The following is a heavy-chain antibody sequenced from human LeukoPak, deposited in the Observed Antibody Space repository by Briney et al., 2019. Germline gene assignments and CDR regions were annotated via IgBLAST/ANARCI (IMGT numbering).Heavy chain of an antibody. D-gene: IGHD4-23*01. CDR1: GFTFSGYW. CDR3: ARDRGIYGGNSYRFDY. Sequence: GGSLRLSCAASGFTFSGYWMNWVRQSPGKGLEWVANINERGSVQHYVDSVEGRFTISRDNAKNSLDLQMISLRAEDTAVYYCARDRGIYGGNSYRFDYWGQGTLVTVSS. V-gene: IGHV3-7*01. CDR2: INERGSVQ. J-gene: IGHJ4*02.